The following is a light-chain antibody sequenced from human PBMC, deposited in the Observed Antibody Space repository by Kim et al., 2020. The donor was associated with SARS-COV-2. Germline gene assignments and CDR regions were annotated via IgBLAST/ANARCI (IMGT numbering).Light chain of an antibody. V-gene: IGLV1-51*01. CDR1: SSNIENNY. CDR2: DNN. J-gene: IGLJ2*01. Sequence: GQKVTISCSGSSSNIENNYVSWYQQFPGTAPKLLIYDNNKRPSGIPDRFSGSKSGTSATLGITGLQTGDEADYYCTTWDTGLRAVVFGGGTQLTVL. CDR3: TTWDTGLRAVV.